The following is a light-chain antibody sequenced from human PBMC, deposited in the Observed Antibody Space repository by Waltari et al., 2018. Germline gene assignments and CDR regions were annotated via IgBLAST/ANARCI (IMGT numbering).Light chain of an antibody. V-gene: IGKV4-1*01. CDR2: WAS. Sequence: DIVMTQSPDSLAVSLGERATINCKSSQSVLYSSNNKNYLAWYQQKPGQPPKLLIYWASTRDSGVPHRFSGSGSGTDFTLTISSLQAEDVAVYYCQQYYSTPLTFGQGTKVEIK. J-gene: IGKJ1*01. CDR3: QQYYSTPLT. CDR1: QSVLYSSNNKNY.